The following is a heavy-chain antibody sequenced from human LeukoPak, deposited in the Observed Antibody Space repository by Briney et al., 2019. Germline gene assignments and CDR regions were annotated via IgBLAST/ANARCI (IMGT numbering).Heavy chain of an antibody. CDR1: GGSFSGNY. CDR3: ARRSDRSNSPLRH. Sequence: PSETLSLTCAVYGGSFSGNYWSWIRQPPGKGLEWIGEINSSGSTNYNPSLKSRVTISVDTSKSQFSLRLSSVTAADTAVYYCARRSDRSNSPLRHWGQGTLVIVSS. CDR2: INSSGST. J-gene: IGHJ4*02. V-gene: IGHV4-34*01. D-gene: IGHD2/OR15-2a*01.